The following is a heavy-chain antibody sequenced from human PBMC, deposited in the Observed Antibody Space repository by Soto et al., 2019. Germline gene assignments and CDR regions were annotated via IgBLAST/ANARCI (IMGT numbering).Heavy chain of an antibody. CDR3: ARPGGYDFWSGYFVY. D-gene: IGHD3-3*01. Sequence: QLQLQESGPGLVKPSETLSLTCTVSGGSISSSSYYWGWIRQPPGQGLEWIGSIYYSGSTYYNPSLKSRVTISVDTSKNQFSLKLSSVTAADTAVYYCARPGGYDFWSGYFVYWGQGTLVTVSS. CDR2: IYYSGST. V-gene: IGHV4-39*01. J-gene: IGHJ4*02. CDR1: GGSISSSSYY.